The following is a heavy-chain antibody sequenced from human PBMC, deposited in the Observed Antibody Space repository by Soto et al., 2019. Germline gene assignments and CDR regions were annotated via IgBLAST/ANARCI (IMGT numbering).Heavy chain of an antibody. CDR3: ARDHNSGAVDY. CDR2: MNPNSGNT. J-gene: IGHJ4*02. V-gene: IGHV1-8*01. D-gene: IGHD4-17*01. Sequence: QVQLVQSGAEVKEPGASVKVSCKSSGYTFTSHDINWVRQATGQGLEWMGWMNPNSGNTGYAQKFQGRVAMTRDTSISTGYMELSSLTSDDTAVYYCARDHNSGAVDYWGQGTLVTVSS. CDR1: GYTFTSHD.